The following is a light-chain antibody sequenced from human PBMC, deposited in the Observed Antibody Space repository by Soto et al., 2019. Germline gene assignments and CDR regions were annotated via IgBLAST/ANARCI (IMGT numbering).Light chain of an antibody. V-gene: IGLV2-11*01. J-gene: IGLJ2*01. CDR3: CSYTGSSTL. CDR1: SSDVGGYNY. CDR2: DVS. Sequence: QSALTQPRAVSGSPGQSVTISCAGTSSDVGGYNYVSWYQQHPGKAPKLMIYDVSKRPSGVPDRFSGSKPGNTASLTISGLQAEDEADYYCCSYTGSSTLFGGGTKVTVL.